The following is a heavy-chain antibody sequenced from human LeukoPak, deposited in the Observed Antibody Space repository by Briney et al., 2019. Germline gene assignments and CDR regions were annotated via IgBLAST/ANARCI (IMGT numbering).Heavy chain of an antibody. J-gene: IGHJ5*02. CDR2: ISYTGNT. CDR1: GGSISSYS. D-gene: IGHD3-10*01. V-gene: IGHV4-59*12. CDR3: ARDMVRGVSLNWFDP. Sequence: PSETLSLTCTVSGGSISSYSWTWIRQAPGKGLEWIGNISYTGNTNYNPSLKSRVTMSVDTSKNQFSLKLSSVTAADTAVYYCARDMVRGVSLNWFDPWGQGTLVTVSS.